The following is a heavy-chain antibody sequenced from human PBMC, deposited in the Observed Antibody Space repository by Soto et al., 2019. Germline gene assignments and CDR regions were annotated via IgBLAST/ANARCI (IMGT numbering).Heavy chain of an antibody. J-gene: IGHJ5*02. CDR2: IYWDDDK. Sequence: QITLKESGPTLVKPTQTLTLTCTFSGFSLTTSGVGVGWIRQPPGKALEWLALIYWDDDKRYRPSLKSRLTITKYTSKYQVVLTMTNMGSVDTATYYWALGYISSLYENNWFDPWGQGILVTVSS. D-gene: IGHD6-13*01. CDR3: ALGYISSLYENNWFDP. CDR1: GFSLTTSGVG. V-gene: IGHV2-5*02.